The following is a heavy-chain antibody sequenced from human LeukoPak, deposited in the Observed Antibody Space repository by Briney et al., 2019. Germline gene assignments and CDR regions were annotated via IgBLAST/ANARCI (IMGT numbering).Heavy chain of an antibody. CDR3: AREVVVAATFYYYYYMDV. V-gene: IGHV4-61*02. D-gene: IGHD2-15*01. Sequence: SETLSLTCTVSGGSISSGSYYWSWIRQPAGKGLEWIGRIYTSGSTNYTPSLKSRVTISVDTSKNQFSLKLSSVTAADTAVYYCAREVVVAATFYYYYYMDVWGKGTTVTISS. J-gene: IGHJ6*03. CDR1: GGSISSGSYY. CDR2: IYTSGST.